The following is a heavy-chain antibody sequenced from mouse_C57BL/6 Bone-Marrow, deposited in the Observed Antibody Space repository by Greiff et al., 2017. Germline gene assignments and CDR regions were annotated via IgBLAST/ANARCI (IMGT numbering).Heavy chain of an antibody. CDR1: GFNIKDDY. CDR2: IDPENGDT. V-gene: IGHV14-4*01. Sequence: EVQLQQSGAELVRPGASVKLSCTASGFNIKDDYMHWVKQRPEQGLEWIGWIDPENGDTEYASKFQGKATITADTSSNTAYLQLSSLTSEDTAVYYCTYGCDYDVRGDYYAMEYWGQGTSVTVSS. CDR3: TYGCDYDVRGDYYAMEY. J-gene: IGHJ4*01. D-gene: IGHD2-4*01.